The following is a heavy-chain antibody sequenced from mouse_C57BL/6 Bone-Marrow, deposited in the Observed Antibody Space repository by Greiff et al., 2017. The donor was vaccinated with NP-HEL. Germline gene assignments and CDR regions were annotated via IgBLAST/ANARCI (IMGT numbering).Heavy chain of an antibody. J-gene: IGHJ2*01. D-gene: IGHD1-1*01. Sequence: QVQLQQSGAELVRPGTSVKVSCKASGYAFTNYLIEWVKQRPGQGLEWIGVINPGSGGTNYNEKFKGKATLTADKSSSTAYMQLSSLTSEDYAVYFCARGGFITTVVPFDYWGQGTTLTVSS. CDR2: INPGSGGT. CDR1: GYAFTNYL. CDR3: ARGGFITTVVPFDY. V-gene: IGHV1-54*01.